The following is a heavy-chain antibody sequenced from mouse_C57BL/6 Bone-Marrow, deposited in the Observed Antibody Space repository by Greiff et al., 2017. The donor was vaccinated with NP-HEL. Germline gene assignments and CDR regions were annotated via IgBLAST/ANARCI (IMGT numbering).Heavy chain of an antibody. CDR1: GYTFTSYW. CDR3: AIIPIYYGSSQGFAY. Sequence: VQLQQPGAELVKPGASVKLTCKASGYTFTSYWMQWVKQRPGQGLEWIGEIDPSDSYTNYNQKFKGKATLTVDTSSSTAYMQLSSLTSEDSAVYYCAIIPIYYGSSQGFAYWGQGTLVTVSA. V-gene: IGHV1-50*01. D-gene: IGHD1-1*01. CDR2: IDPSDSYT. J-gene: IGHJ3*01.